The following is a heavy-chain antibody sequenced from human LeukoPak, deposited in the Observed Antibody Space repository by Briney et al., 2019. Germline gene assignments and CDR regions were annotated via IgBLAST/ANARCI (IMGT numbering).Heavy chain of an antibody. CDR2: ISYDGSNK. J-gene: IGHJ6*02. V-gene: IGHV3-30-3*01. CDR3: AKDMSSSRRGGGMDV. Sequence: GGSLRLSCAASGFTFSSYAMHWVRQAPGKGLEWVAVISYDGSNKYYADSVKGRFTISRDNSKNTLYLQMNSLRAEDTAVYYCAKDMSSSRRGGGMDVWGQGTTVTVSS. D-gene: IGHD2-15*01. CDR1: GFTFSSYA.